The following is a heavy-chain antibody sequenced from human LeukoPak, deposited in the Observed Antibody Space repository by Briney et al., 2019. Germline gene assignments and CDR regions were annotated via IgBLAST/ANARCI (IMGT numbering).Heavy chain of an antibody. Sequence: GGSLRLSCAASGFTVSGNYMSWVRQAPGKGLEWVSVIYSGGSTYYEDSVKGRFTISRDNSKNTLYLQMNSLRAEDTAVYYCARGLGGTYYYDSSGLGYWGQGTLVTVSS. CDR2: IYSGGST. CDR3: ARGLGGTYYYDSSGLGY. D-gene: IGHD3-22*01. J-gene: IGHJ4*02. V-gene: IGHV3-53*01. CDR1: GFTVSGNY.